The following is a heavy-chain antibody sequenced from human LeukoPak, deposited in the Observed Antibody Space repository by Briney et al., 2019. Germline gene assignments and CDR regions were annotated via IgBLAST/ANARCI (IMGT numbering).Heavy chain of an antibody. Sequence: GGSLRLSCAASGFTFSSYGMHWVRQAPGKGLEWVAVISYDGSNKYHADSVKGRFTISRDNSKNTLYLQMNSLRAEDTAVYYCAKDGNYGELDYWGQRTLVTVSS. CDR3: AKDGNYGELDY. J-gene: IGHJ4*02. V-gene: IGHV3-30*18. D-gene: IGHD4-17*01. CDR1: GFTFSSYG. CDR2: ISYDGSNK.